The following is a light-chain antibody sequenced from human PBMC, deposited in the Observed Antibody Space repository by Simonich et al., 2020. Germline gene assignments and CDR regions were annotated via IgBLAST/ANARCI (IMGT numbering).Light chain of an antibody. Sequence: QSALTQPVSVSGSPGQSITISCTETSSDVGGYNYVSWYQQHPGKAPKLMLYDVSKRPSGVSNRFSGSKSGNTASLTISGLQAEDEADYYCSSYTSSSTLVVFGGGTKLTVL. J-gene: IGLJ2*01. CDR3: SSYTSSSTLVV. CDR2: DVS. CDR1: SSDVGGYNY. V-gene: IGLV2-14*01.